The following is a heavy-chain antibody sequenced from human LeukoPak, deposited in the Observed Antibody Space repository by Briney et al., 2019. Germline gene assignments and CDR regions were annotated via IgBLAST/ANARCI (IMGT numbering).Heavy chain of an antibody. CDR1: GFTFSNYW. D-gene: IGHD5-12*01. V-gene: IGHV3-7*01. J-gene: IGHJ4*02. Sequence: GGSLRLSCAASGFTFSNYWMTWVRQAPGKGLEWVAVINQDAAKEYYMDSVKARFTISRDNAKNSVSLQMNSLRAEDTAVYYCVRDGGVSGYDLLDYWGQGTLVTVSS. CDR2: INQDAAKE. CDR3: VRDGGVSGYDLLDY.